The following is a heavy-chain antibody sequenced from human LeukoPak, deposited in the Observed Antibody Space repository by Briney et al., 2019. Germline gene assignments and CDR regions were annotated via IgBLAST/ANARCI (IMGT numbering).Heavy chain of an antibody. CDR3: ARHSPYYRGGKADYFDY. CDR1: GGSISSYY. V-gene: IGHV4-59*08. CDR2: IYYSGST. Sequence: SETLSLTCTVSGGSISSYYWSWIRQPPGKGLEWIGCIYYSGSTNYNPSLKSRVTISVDTSKNQFSLKLSSVTAADTAVYYCARHSPYYRGGKADYFDYWGQGTLVTVSS. D-gene: IGHD4-23*01. J-gene: IGHJ4*02.